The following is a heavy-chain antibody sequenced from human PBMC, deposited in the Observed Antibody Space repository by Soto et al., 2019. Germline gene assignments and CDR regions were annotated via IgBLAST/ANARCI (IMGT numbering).Heavy chain of an antibody. V-gene: IGHV1-2*02. CDR1: GYTFTGYY. CDR3: ARDVVRSGYMWVRGYYFDY. CDR2: INPNSGGT. J-gene: IGHJ4*02. Sequence: ASVKVSCKASGYTFTGYYMHWVRQAPGQGLEWMGWINPNSGGTNYAQKFQGRVTMTRDTSISTAYMELSRLRSDDTAVYYCARDVVRSGYMWVRGYYFDYWGQGTLVTVSS. D-gene: IGHD3-22*01.